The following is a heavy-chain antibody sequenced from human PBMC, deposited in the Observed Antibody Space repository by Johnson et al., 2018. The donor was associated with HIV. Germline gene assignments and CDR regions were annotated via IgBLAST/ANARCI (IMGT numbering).Heavy chain of an antibody. J-gene: IGHJ3*02. V-gene: IGHV3-66*03. CDR3: ASGEDYGGNYGAFDI. CDR1: GFTVSSNY. D-gene: IGHD4-23*01. CDR2: IYSGGST. Sequence: MQLVESGGGLIQPGGSLRLSCAASGFTVSSNYMSWVRQAPGKGLEWVSVIYSGGSTYYADSVKGRFTTSRDNSKNTLYLQVNGLRVEDTAVFYCASGEDYGGNYGAFDIWGQGTMVTVSS.